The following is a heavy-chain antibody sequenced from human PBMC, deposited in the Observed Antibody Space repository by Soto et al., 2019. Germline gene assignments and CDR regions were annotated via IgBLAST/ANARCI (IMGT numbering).Heavy chain of an antibody. CDR3: ATQVLFSSTVTIRRYFDY. J-gene: IGHJ4*02. D-gene: IGHD4-17*01. V-gene: IGHV4-31*03. CDR2: IYYSGST. CDR1: GGSISSGGYY. Sequence: PSETLSLTCTVSGGSISSGGYYWSWIRQHPGKGLEWIGYIYYSGSTYYNPSLKSRVTISVDTSKNQFSLKLSSVTAADTAVYYCATQVLFSSTVTIRRYFDYWGQGTLVTVSS.